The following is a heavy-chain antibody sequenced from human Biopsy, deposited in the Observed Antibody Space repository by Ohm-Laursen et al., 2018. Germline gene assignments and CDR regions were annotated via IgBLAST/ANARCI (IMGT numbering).Heavy chain of an antibody. D-gene: IGHD5-24*01. Sequence: ASVKVSCKASGGTFSKYGISWVRQAPGQGLEWMGVISPSGATTSFSQKFQGRITMTRGTSTGTVYMDLNSLGSEDTAVYYCARAGVGSDGTDSYYYGMDVWGPGTTVTVSS. CDR1: GGTFSKYG. CDR3: ARAGVGSDGTDSYYYGMDV. J-gene: IGHJ6*02. CDR2: ISPSGATT. V-gene: IGHV1-46*01.